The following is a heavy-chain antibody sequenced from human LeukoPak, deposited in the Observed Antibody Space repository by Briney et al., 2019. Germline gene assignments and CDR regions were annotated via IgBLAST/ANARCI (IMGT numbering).Heavy chain of an antibody. J-gene: IGHJ4*02. CDR1: GYSFTSYW. CDR3: ARRSNSSYEYFDY. V-gene: IGHV5-51*01. Sequence: GESLKISCKGSGYSFTSYWIGWVRQMPGKGLEWMGIIYPGDSDTRYSPSFQGQVTISAGKSISAAYLQWSSLKASDTAMYYCARRSNSSYEYFDYWGQGTLVTVSS. CDR2: IYPGDSDT. D-gene: IGHD5-12*01.